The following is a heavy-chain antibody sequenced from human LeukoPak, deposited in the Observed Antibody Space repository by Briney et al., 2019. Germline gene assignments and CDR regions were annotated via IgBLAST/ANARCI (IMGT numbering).Heavy chain of an antibody. J-gene: IGHJ4*02. CDR3: AKAFCSEKQCTLDS. Sequence: GGSLRLSCAASGFTFSAHYMDWVRQAPGKGLEWVGRIREKVNSYTTVYAASVKGRFTISRDDSTNSVFLQMNSLKTEDTAVYYCAKAFCSEKQCTLDSWGQGSLVTVSS. CDR2: IREKVNSYTT. D-gene: IGHD3-3*01. V-gene: IGHV3-72*01. CDR1: GFTFSAHY.